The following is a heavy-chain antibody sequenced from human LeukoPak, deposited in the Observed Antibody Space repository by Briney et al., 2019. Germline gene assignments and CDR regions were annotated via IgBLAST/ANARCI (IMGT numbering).Heavy chain of an antibody. CDR1: GDSVSRNNGA. J-gene: IGHJ4*02. Sequence: SQTLSLTCAISGDSVSRNNGAWNWIRQSPSRGLEWLGRTYYRSKWYNDYAGPMRGRISISADTSKNQFSLRLTSVTPEDTAVYYCARDVGTCGWYRFDYWGQGTLVTVSS. D-gene: IGHD6-19*01. CDR3: ARDVGTCGWYRFDY. V-gene: IGHV6-1*01. CDR2: TYYRSKWYN.